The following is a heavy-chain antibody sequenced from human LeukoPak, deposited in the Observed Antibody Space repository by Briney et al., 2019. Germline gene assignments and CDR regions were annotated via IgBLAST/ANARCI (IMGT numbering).Heavy chain of an antibody. Sequence: NPSETLSLTCTVSGGSISSYYWSWIRQPPGKGLEWVGYIYHSRSTNYNPSLKGRVNISVDTSKNQFSLKLSSVTAADTSVYFCARDGYNFGSFDYWGQGILVTVSS. CDR3: ARDGYNFGSFDY. D-gene: IGHD5-24*01. J-gene: IGHJ4*02. CDR2: IYHSRST. V-gene: IGHV4-59*12. CDR1: GGSISSYY.